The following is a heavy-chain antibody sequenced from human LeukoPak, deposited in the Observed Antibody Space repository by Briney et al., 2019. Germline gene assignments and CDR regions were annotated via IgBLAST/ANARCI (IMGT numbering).Heavy chain of an antibody. J-gene: IGHJ3*02. Sequence: GGSLRLSCAASGFTFDDYGMSWVRQAPGKGLEWISGINWSGDSTGYADSVKGRFTISRDNAKNPLYLQMNSLRAEDTAVYYCVRGYSNYGYVFDIWGQGTMVTVSS. D-gene: IGHD4-11*01. V-gene: IGHV3-20*04. CDR1: GFTFDDYG. CDR2: INWSGDST. CDR3: VRGYSNYGYVFDI.